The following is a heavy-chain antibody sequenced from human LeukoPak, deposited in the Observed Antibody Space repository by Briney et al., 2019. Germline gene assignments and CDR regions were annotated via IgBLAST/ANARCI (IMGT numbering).Heavy chain of an antibody. V-gene: IGHV4-34*01. Sequence: PSETLSLTCAVYGGSFSGYYWSWIRQPPGKGLEWIGEINHSGSTNYNPSLKSRVTISVDTSKNQFSLKLSSVTAADTAVYYCAGGRRIQLYKDAFDIWGQGTMVTVSS. CDR1: GGSFSGYY. D-gene: IGHD5-18*01. CDR3: AGGRRIQLYKDAFDI. J-gene: IGHJ3*02. CDR2: INHSGST.